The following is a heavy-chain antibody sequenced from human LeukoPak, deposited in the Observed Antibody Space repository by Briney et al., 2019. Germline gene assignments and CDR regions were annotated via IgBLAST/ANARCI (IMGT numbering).Heavy chain of an antibody. D-gene: IGHD2-2*01. V-gene: IGHV4-30-2*01. CDR1: GGSISSGGYS. CDR2: IYHSGST. Sequence: PSETLSLTCAVSGGSISSGGYSWSWIRQPPGKGLEWIGYIYHSGSTYYNPSLKSRVTISVDRSKNQFSLKLSSVTAADTAVYYCARGDCGSTSCYALSWFDPWGQGTLVTVSS. CDR3: ARGDCGSTSCYALSWFDP. J-gene: IGHJ5*02.